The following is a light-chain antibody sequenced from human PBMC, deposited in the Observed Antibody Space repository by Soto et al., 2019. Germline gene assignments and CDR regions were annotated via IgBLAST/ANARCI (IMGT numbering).Light chain of an antibody. V-gene: IGKV3-20*01. CDR1: QSVTSRY. J-gene: IGKJ1*01. CDR3: QQYDFSQWT. CDR2: GAS. Sequence: EIVLTQSPGTLSLSPGEGATLSCRASQSVTSRYLSCYQQKPDQAPRLLIYGASISAAGIPDRFSGSGSGTDFTLTISRLEPEDFAVYFCQQYDFSQWTFGQGTKVEIK.